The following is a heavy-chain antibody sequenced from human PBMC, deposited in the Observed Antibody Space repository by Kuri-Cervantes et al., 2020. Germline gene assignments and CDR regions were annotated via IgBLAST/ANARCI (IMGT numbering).Heavy chain of an antibody. Sequence: SETLSLTCAVSGGSISSSNWWSWVRQPPGKGLEWIGYIYYSGSTNYNPSLKSRVTISVDTSKNQFYLKLSSVTAADTAVYYCARRGYSYGDFDYWGQGTLVTVSS. J-gene: IGHJ4*02. CDR2: IYYSGST. D-gene: IGHD5-18*01. V-gene: IGHV4-4*02. CDR3: ARRGYSYGDFDY. CDR1: GGSISSSNW.